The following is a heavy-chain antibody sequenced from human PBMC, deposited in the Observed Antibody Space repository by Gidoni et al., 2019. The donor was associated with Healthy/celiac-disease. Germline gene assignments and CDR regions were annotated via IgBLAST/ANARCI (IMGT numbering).Heavy chain of an antibody. CDR2: INPNSGGT. Sequence: QVQLVQSGAEVTKPGASVKVSCKASGYTFTGYYMHWVRQAPGQGLEWMGWINPNSGGTNYAQKVQGRVTMTRDTSISTAYMELSRLRSDDTAVYYCARVNIWLLKGGFDYWGQGTLVTVSS. J-gene: IGHJ4*02. CDR1: GYTFTGYY. V-gene: IGHV1-2*02. CDR3: ARVNIWLLKGGFDY. D-gene: IGHD2-15*01.